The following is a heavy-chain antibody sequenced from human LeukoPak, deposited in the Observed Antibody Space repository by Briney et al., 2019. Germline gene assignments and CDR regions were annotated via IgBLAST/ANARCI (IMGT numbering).Heavy chain of an antibody. Sequence: GGSLRLSCAASGFTFSSYSMNWVRQAPGKGLEWVSSISSSSSYIYYADSVKGRFTISRDNAKNSLYLQMNSLRAEDTAVYYYARGAYGSGSYYSGDSWFDPWGQGTLVTVSS. CDR3: ARGAYGSGSYYSGDSWFDP. CDR1: GFTFSSYS. V-gene: IGHV3-21*01. J-gene: IGHJ5*02. CDR2: ISSSSSYI. D-gene: IGHD3-10*01.